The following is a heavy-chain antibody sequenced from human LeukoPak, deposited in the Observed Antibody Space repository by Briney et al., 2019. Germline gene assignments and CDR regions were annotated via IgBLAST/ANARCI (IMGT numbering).Heavy chain of an antibody. CDR1: GFTFRSYG. J-gene: IGHJ4*02. V-gene: IGHV3-30*18. CDR2: ISYNGDNA. Sequence: PGRSLRLSCIASGFTFRSYGMHWVRQAPGQGLEWVAFISYNGDNAYYADSVKGRFTVSRDNSRDTLSLEMDSLRTEDTAVYYCAKNGELYSGHYFDSWGPGSLVIVSS. D-gene: IGHD5-12*01. CDR3: AKNGELYSGHYFDS.